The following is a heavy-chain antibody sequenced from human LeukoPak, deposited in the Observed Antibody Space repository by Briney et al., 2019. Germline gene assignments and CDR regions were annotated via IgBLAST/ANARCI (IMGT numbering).Heavy chain of an antibody. CDR3: ARVDYGDLRGPRWYFDL. Sequence: ASVKVSCKASGGTFSSYAICWVRQAPGQGLEWMGGIIPIFGTANYAQKFQGRVTITADESTSTAYMELSSLRSEDTAVYYCARVDYGDLRGPRWYFDLWGRGTLVTVSS. CDR2: IIPIFGTA. J-gene: IGHJ2*01. CDR1: GGTFSSYA. V-gene: IGHV1-69*01. D-gene: IGHD4-17*01.